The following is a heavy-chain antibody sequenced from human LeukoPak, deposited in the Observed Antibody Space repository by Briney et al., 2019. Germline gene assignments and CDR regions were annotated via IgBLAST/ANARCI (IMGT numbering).Heavy chain of an antibody. CDR1: GYSFTSYW. V-gene: IGHV5-51*01. CDR3: ARLQESYYDSSSAYYYPQGPFDY. J-gene: IGHJ4*02. Sequence: GESLKISCKGSGYSFTSYWIGWVRQMPGKGLEWMGIIYPGDSDTRYSPSFQGQVTISADKSISTVYLQWSSLKASDTAMYYCARLQESYYDSSSAYYYPQGPFDYWGQGTLVTVSS. D-gene: IGHD3-22*01. CDR2: IYPGDSDT.